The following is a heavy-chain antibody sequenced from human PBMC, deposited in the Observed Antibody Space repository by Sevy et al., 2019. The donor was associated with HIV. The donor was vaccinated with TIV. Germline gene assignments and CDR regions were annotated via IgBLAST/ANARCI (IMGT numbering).Heavy chain of an antibody. J-gene: IGHJ6*02. D-gene: IGHD3-22*01. CDR1: GFNVSSNY. CDR3: ARDRITYYYDSSGYYTSGYGMDV. V-gene: IGHV3-53*01. CDR2: IYSGANT. Sequence: GGSLRLSCAASGFNVSSNYMNWIRQAPGKGLEWVSVIYSGANTYYADSVKGRFTIPRDTSKNTLYLQMNSLRAEDTAVYYCARDRITYYYDSSGYYTSGYGMDVWGQGTTVTVSS.